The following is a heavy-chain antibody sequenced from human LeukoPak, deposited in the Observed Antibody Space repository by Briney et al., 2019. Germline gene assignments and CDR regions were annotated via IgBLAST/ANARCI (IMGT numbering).Heavy chain of an antibody. V-gene: IGHV3-48*03. Sequence: PGGSLRLSCAASGFSFSSHPINWVRHAPGKGLEWVSHISSNGNTEYYLDSVRLRFTMSRDNAKNLLFLQLDSLRAEDTAVYYCARDTLNGPFVTSLDYWGQGALVTVSS. CDR1: GFSFSSHP. CDR3: ARDTLNGPFVTSLDY. D-gene: IGHD3-9*01. CDR2: ISSNGNTE. J-gene: IGHJ4*02.